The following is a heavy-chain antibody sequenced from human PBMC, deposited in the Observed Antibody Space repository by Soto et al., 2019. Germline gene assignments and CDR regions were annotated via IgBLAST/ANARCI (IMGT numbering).Heavy chain of an antibody. CDR3: ARDDMEWSGYYPGMDV. D-gene: IGHD3-3*01. CDR1: GYTFTSYG. CDR2: ISAYNGNT. J-gene: IGHJ6*02. Sequence: QVQLVQSGAEVKKPGASVKVSCKASGYTFTSYGITWVRQAPGQGLEWMGWISAYNGNTNYAQKLQGRVTMTTDTSTSTADMERRSLRSDDTAVYYCARDDMEWSGYYPGMDVWGQGTTVTVSS. V-gene: IGHV1-18*01.